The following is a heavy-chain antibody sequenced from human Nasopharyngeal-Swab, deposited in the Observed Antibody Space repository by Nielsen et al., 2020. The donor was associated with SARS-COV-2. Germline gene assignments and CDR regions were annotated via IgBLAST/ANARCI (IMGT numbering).Heavy chain of an antibody. CDR3: ARESPDIVVVVAARGCYYGMDV. CDR2: ISAYNGHT. J-gene: IGHJ6*02. Sequence: WVRQAPGQGLEWMGWISAYNGHTNYAQKLQGRVTMTTDTSTSTAYMELRSLRSDDTAVYYCARESPDIVVVVAARGCYYGMDVWGQGTTVTVSS. D-gene: IGHD2-15*01. V-gene: IGHV1-18*01.